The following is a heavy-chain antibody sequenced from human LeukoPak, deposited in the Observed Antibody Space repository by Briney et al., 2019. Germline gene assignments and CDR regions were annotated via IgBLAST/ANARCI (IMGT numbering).Heavy chain of an antibody. J-gene: IGHJ4*02. CDR1: GFTFSSYG. V-gene: IGHV3-30*18. CDR3: AKESAMVSFDY. Sequence: TGGSLRLSCAASGFTFSSYGMHWVRQAPGKGLEWVAVISYDGSNKYYADSVKGRFTISRDNSKNTLYLQMNSLRAEDTAVYYCAKESAMVSFDYWGQGTLVTVSS. CDR2: ISYDGSNK. D-gene: IGHD5-18*01.